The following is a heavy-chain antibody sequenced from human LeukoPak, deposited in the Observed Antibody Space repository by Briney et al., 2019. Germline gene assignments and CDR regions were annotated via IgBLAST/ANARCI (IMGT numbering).Heavy chain of an antibody. Sequence: GGSLRLSCAASGFTFSSHAMSWVRQAPGKGLEWVSVISGSGGDTYYADSVKGRFTISRHNSKNTLYLQMNSLRAEDTAIYYCAKTGCTSTGCYENYWGQGTLVTVSS. CDR2: ISGSGGDT. CDR3: AKTGCTSTGCYENY. CDR1: GFTFSSHA. J-gene: IGHJ4*02. V-gene: IGHV3-23*01. D-gene: IGHD2-2*01.